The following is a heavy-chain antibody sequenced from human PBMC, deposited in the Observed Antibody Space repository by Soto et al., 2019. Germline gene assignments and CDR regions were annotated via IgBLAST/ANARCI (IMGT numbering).Heavy chain of an antibody. D-gene: IGHD1-1*01. Sequence: PGGSLRLSCAASGFTFSDFYMSWIRQAPGKGLEWISYISSGSTNIFYADSVKGRLTVSRDNAKNLVYLQMDSLRAEDTAVYYCARDRNAAGSDYWGQGTLVTVSS. CDR2: ISSGSTNI. J-gene: IGHJ4*02. V-gene: IGHV3-11*01. CDR1: GFTFSDFY. CDR3: ARDRNAAGSDY.